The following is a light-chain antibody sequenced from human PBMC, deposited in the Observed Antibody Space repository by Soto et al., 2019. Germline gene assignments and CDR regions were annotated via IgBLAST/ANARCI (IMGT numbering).Light chain of an antibody. CDR2: AAS. V-gene: IGKV1-39*01. CDR1: QSISSY. J-gene: IGKJ5*01. Sequence: DIEMTQSPSSVSASVGGRVTITCRASQSISSYLNWYQQKPGKAPMLLIYAASSLQSGVPSRFSGSGSGTDFTLTISTLQPEDFATYYCQKSYRTPLNFGQGTRLEIK. CDR3: QKSYRTPLN.